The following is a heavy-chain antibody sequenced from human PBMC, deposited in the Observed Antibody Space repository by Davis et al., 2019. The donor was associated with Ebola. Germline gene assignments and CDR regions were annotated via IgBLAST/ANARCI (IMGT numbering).Heavy chain of an antibody. CDR3: ARDRNLGDAFDI. J-gene: IGHJ3*02. D-gene: IGHD3-10*01. CDR2: INSDGSST. V-gene: IGHV3-74*01. Sequence: HTGGSLRLSCAASGFTFSSYWMHWVRQAPGKGLVWVSRINSDGSSTSYADSVKGRFTISRDNSKNTLYLQMNSPRAEDTAVYYCARDRNLGDAFDIWGQGTMVTVSS. CDR1: GFTFSSYW.